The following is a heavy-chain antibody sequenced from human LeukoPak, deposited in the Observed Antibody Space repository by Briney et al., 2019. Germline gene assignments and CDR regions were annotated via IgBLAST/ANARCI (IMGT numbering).Heavy chain of an antibody. CDR3: ARDRATTVVTSNFGY. CDR2: IRYDGSNK. D-gene: IGHD4-23*01. J-gene: IGHJ4*02. Sequence: GGSLRLSCAASGFTFSSYGMHWVRQAPGKGLEWVAFIRYDGSNKYYADSVKGRFTISRDNSKNTLYLQMNSLRAEDTAVYYCARDRATTVVTSNFGYWGQGTLVTVSS. V-gene: IGHV3-30*02. CDR1: GFTFSSYG.